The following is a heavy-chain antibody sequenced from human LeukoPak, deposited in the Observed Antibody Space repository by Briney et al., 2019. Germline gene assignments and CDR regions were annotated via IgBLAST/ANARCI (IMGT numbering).Heavy chain of an antibody. V-gene: IGHV3-7*01. CDR1: GFTFSNAW. J-gene: IGHJ4*02. CDR2: IKQDGSEK. Sequence: PGGSLRLSCAASGFTFSNAWMSWVRQAPGKGLEWVANIKQDGSEKYYVDSVKGRFTISRDNAKNSLYLQMNSLRAEDTAVYYCARVGDYGDYALDYRGQGTLVTVSS. D-gene: IGHD4-17*01. CDR3: ARVGDYGDYALDY.